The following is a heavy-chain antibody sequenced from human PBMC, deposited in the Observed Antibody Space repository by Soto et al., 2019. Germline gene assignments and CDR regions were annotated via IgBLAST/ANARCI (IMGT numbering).Heavy chain of an antibody. CDR3: ARLNGYCISTNCHGYYGMDV. CDR1: GGSVSSISYS. Sequence: SATLSLTCTVSGGSVSSISYSWGWIRQPPGKGLEWIGTIYSSENTYYNPSLMSRVTISVDTSKNQFSLKLSSVTAADTAVYYCARLNGYCISTNCHGYYGMDVWGQGTTVTVSS. V-gene: IGHV4-39*01. CDR2: IYSSENT. D-gene: IGHD2-2*01. J-gene: IGHJ6*02.